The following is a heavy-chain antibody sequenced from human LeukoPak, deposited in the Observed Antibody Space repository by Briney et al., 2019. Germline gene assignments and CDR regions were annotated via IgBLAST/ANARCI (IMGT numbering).Heavy chain of an antibody. D-gene: IGHD6-13*01. CDR3: ARGVAAAGTADY. Sequence: SETLSLTCTVSGGSISSGGYYWRWLRQHPGKGLEGVGYIYYSGSTYYNPSLKSRVTISVDTSKNQFSLKLSSVTAADTAVYYCARGVAAAGTADYWGQGTLVTVSS. J-gene: IGHJ4*02. CDR2: IYYSGST. V-gene: IGHV4-31*03. CDR1: GGSISSGGYY.